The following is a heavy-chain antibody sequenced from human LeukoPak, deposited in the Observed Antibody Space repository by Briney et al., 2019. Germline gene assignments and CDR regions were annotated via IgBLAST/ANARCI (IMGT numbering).Heavy chain of an antibody. CDR2: INAGNGNT. CDR3: ARDLGGQWLVFDY. D-gene: IGHD6-19*01. Sequence: ASVKVSCKAVGYTFTNYVLHWVHQAPGQRLEWMGWINAGNGNTKYSQKFQGRVTITRDTSASTACMELSSLRSEDTAIYYCARDLGGQWLVFDYWGQGTLVTVSS. V-gene: IGHV1-3*01. CDR1: GYTFTNYV. J-gene: IGHJ4*02.